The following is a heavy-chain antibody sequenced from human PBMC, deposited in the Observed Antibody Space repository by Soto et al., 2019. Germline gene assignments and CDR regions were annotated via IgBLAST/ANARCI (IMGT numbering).Heavy chain of an antibody. D-gene: IGHD2-8*01. CDR2: IWYDGSNK. V-gene: IGHV3-33*01. Sequence: GGSLRLSCAASGFTFSSYGMHWVRQAPGKGLEWVAVIWYDGSNKYYADSVKGRFTISRDNSKNTLYLQMNSLRAEDTAVYYCARGGLIYCTNGVCYKDSFSAYWGQGTLVTVSS. CDR3: ARGGLIYCTNGVCYKDSFSAY. J-gene: IGHJ4*02. CDR1: GFTFSSYG.